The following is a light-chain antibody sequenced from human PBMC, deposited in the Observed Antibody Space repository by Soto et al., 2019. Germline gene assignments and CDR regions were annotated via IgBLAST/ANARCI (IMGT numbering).Light chain of an antibody. J-gene: IGLJ1*01. CDR3: LSFTTTSTHV. CDR2: EVN. CDR1: ISDIGAYDY. Sequence: TLPASLSGSPGQSITISCTGTISDIGAYDYVSWFQQHPGKAPKLMISEVNNRPSGVSNRFSGSKSGNTAYLTISGLQVEDEAEYFCLSFTTTSTHVFGTGTKVTVL. V-gene: IGLV2-14*01.